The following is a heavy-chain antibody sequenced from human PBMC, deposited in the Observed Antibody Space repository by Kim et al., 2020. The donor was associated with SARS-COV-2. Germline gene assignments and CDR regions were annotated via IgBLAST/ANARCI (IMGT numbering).Heavy chain of an antibody. CDR3: AGEATFDSWFDP. J-gene: IGHJ5*02. Sequence: ASVKVSCKASGDTSTRYYIHWVRQAPGQGLEWMGIINPNDHSATYAQQFQGRLTVTRDASTGTVYLELSSLTFEDTAVYFFAGEATFDSWFDPWGQGTLVTVSA. V-gene: IGHV1-46*01. CDR1: GDTSTRYY. D-gene: IGHD1-26*01. CDR2: INPNDHSA.